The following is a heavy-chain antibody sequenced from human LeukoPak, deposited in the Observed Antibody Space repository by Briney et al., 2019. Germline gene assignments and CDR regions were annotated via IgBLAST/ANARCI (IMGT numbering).Heavy chain of an antibody. CDR3: AREPTVTTRNFDF. J-gene: IGHJ4*02. CDR2: ISYDGRNE. Sequence: PGGSLRLSCAASGFTFSGYAMHWVRQAPGKGLEGVAVISYDGRNEYYAGSVKGRFTISRDNPKSTLYLQMNSLKTQDTAVYYCAREPTVTTRNFDFWGQGALVTVSS. CDR1: GFTFSGYA. V-gene: IGHV3-30*01. D-gene: IGHD4-11*01.